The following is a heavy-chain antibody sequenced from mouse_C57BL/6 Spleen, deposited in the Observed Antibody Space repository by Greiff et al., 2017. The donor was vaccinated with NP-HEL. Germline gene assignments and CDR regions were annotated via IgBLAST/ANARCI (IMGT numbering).Heavy chain of an antibody. J-gene: IGHJ3*01. CDR3: ARGGQLRPPCAY. V-gene: IGHV1-80*01. CDR2: IYPGDGDT. CDR1: GYAFSSYW. D-gene: IGHD3-2*02. Sequence: QVQLQQSGAELVKPGASVKISCKASGYAFSSYWMNWVKQRPGKGLEWIGQIYPGDGDTNYNGKFKGKATLTADKSSSTAYMQLSSLTSEDSAVYFCARGGQLRPPCAYWGQGTLVTVSA.